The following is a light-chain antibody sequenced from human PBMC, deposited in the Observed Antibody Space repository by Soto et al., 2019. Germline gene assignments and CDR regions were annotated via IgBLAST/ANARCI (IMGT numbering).Light chain of an antibody. V-gene: IGLV1-44*01. J-gene: IGLJ2*01. CDR2: SNN. CDR1: SSNIGSNT. CDR3: AAWDDSLNGVV. Sequence: QSVLTQPPSASGAPGQRITISCSGSSSNIGSNTEDWYQQLPGTAPKLLIYSNNQRPSGVPDRFSGSKSGTSASLASSGLLSEDEAEYRCAAWDDSLNGVVFGGGTKLTVL.